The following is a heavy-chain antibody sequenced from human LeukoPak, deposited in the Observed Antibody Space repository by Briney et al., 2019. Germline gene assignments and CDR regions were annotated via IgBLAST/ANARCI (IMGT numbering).Heavy chain of an antibody. Sequence: GQSLSLSCAAAGFTFSSYAMTWVSQAAGKVLEWVSAISGMGGSTVYADSVKGRFTITSDNSKDTLYLQMNTLRAEDTAVYYCARRPGSIEVAGTWVRYWGQGTLVTVSS. D-gene: IGHD6-13*01. J-gene: IGHJ4*02. V-gene: IGHV3-23*01. CDR3: ARRPGSIEVAGTWVRY. CDR2: ISGMGGST. CDR1: GFTFSSYA.